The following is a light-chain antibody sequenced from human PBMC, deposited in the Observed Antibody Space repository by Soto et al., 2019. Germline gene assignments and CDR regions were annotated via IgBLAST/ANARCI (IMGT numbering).Light chain of an antibody. Sequence: VMTQTPLSSPVTLGQPASISCRSSQSLVHSDGNSYLSWLHQRPGQPPRLLIYMISNRFSGDPSRFSGRGAGTDFPLNISMVEPEDVGVYYCMQATRPYTFGQGTKLEIK. V-gene: IGKV2-24*01. CDR2: MIS. J-gene: IGKJ2*01. CDR1: QSLVHSDGNSY. CDR3: MQATRPYT.